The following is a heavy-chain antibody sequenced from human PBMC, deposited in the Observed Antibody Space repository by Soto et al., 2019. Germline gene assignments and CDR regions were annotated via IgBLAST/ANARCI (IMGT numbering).Heavy chain of an antibody. V-gene: IGHV1-69*01. D-gene: IGHD3-16*01. J-gene: IGHJ6*02. CDR3: ATGGHNDGYNFYHGIDV. Sequence: QVQVVQSGAEVKKPGSSVKVSCKVSGGIFTNNAISWVRQAPGQGLEWLGGVIPLFDTAYYAQIFRGRLRISADGATTTAYMELSGLTSADTAVYFCATGGHNDGYNFYHGIDVWGQVTTVTVS. CDR2: VIPLFDTA. CDR1: GGIFTNNA.